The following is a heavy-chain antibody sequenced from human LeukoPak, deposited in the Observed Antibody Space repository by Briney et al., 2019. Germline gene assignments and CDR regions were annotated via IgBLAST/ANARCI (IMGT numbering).Heavy chain of an antibody. CDR3: ARGFGDWGLSWFDP. V-gene: IGHV4-61*01. CDR2: IYYSGSA. J-gene: IGHJ5*02. Sequence: SETLSLTCTVSGGSVSSGSYYWSWIRQPPGKGLEWIGYIYYSGSAKYNPSLKSRVTISVDTSRNQFSLKLTSVTAADTAVYYCARGFGDWGLSWFDPWGQGTLVTVSS. CDR1: GGSVSSGSYY. D-gene: IGHD3-10*01.